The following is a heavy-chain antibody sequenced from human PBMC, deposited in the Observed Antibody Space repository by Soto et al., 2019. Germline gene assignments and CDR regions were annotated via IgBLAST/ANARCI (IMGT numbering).Heavy chain of an antibody. J-gene: IGHJ5*02. CDR2: IYYSGST. D-gene: IGHD5-12*01. V-gene: IGHV4-30-4*01. CDR1: GGSISSGDYY. Sequence: QVQLQESGPGLVKPSQTLSLTCTVSGGSISSGDYYWSWIRQPPGKGLEWIGYIYYSGSTYYNPSLKSRVTISVDTSKNQFSLKLSSVTAADTAVYYCARDGGIVATIPGWFDPWGQGTLVTVSS. CDR3: ARDGGIVATIPGWFDP.